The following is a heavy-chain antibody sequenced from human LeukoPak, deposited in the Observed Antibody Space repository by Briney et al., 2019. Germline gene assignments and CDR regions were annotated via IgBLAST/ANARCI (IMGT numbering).Heavy chain of an antibody. CDR1: GGTFSSYA. V-gene: IGHV1-69*04. CDR3: ARGGIAVAGTGDGAFDI. CDR2: IIPILGIA. J-gene: IGHJ3*02. Sequence: SSVKVSCKASGGTFSSYAISWVRQAPGQGLEWRGRIIPILGIANYAQKFQGRVTITADKSTSTAYMELSSLRSEDTAVYYCARGGIAVAGTGDGAFDIWGQGTMVTVSS. D-gene: IGHD6-19*01.